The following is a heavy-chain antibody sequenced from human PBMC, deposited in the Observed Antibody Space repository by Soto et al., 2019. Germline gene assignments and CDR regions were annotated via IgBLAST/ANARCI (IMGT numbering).Heavy chain of an antibody. Sequence: SETLSLTCNACAGAIDSGGYYWCWIRQHPGKGLEWIGYIYYSGSTYYNPSLKSRVSISIDTSKNQFSLELISVTAADTAVYYWARVGTSYARRCLDVWRQGTTVTVSS. V-gene: IGHV4-31*03. CDR3: ARVGTSYARRCLDV. CDR1: AGAIDSGGYY. D-gene: IGHD7-27*01. CDR2: IYYSGST. J-gene: IGHJ6*02.